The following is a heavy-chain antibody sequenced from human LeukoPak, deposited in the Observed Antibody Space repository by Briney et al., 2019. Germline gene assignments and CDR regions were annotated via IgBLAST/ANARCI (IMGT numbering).Heavy chain of an antibody. D-gene: IGHD1-1*01. CDR2: ISAYNGNT. CDR1: RYMDTPSV. V-gene: IGHV1-18*01. J-gene: IGHJ4*02. Sequence: ALVRVSCSASRYMDTPSVITWVGRSPGQEREWMGWISAYNGNTNYAQKFQGRVTMTTDTSTNTVYMELRSLRSDDTAVYYCSREGPTGEFLGDYWGQGTLVTVSS. CDR3: SREGPTGEFLGDY.